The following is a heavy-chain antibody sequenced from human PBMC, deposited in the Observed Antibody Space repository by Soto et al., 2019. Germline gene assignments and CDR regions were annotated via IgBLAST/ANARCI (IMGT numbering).Heavy chain of an antibody. CDR3: AKDLTRQLAYWLDP. CDR2: INAHSGGT. D-gene: IGHD6-6*01. J-gene: IGHJ5*02. CDR1: GFSFTGYY. V-gene: IGHV1-2*02. Sequence: ASVKVFCKASGFSFTGYYIHWLRQAPGQGLEWMGWINAHSGGTEYAQKFQGRVTLTRDTSIATAYLTLTSLTSDDTALYYCAKDLTRQLAYWLDPWGQGTQVTVSS.